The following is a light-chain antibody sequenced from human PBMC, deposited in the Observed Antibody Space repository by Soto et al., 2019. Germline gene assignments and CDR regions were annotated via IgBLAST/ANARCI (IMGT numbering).Light chain of an antibody. J-gene: IGLJ1*01. CDR1: SSDVGGYNY. V-gene: IGLV2-8*01. Sequence: QSVLTQPPSASGSPGQSVTISCTGTSSDVGGYNYVSWYQQHPGKAPKLMIYEVSKRPSGVPDRFSGSKSGNTASLTVSGLRAENEADISCSSNAGTLYAFGTGPRSPS. CDR3: SSNAGTLYA. CDR2: EVS.